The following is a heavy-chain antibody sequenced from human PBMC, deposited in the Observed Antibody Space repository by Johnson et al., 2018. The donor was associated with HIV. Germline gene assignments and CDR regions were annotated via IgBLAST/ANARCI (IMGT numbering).Heavy chain of an antibody. Sequence: VQLVESGGGLVQPGGSLRLSCEVSGFTFSNYWMHWVRQAPGKGLVWVSRVDNDGSGTIYADSVKVRFTISRYNAKNTLHLQMNSLRAEDTAVYYCARGGVFHGFDFWGQGTTVTVSS. CDR3: ARGGVFHGFDF. V-gene: IGHV3-74*01. D-gene: IGHD2-21*01. J-gene: IGHJ3*01. CDR2: VDNDGSGT. CDR1: GFTFSNYW.